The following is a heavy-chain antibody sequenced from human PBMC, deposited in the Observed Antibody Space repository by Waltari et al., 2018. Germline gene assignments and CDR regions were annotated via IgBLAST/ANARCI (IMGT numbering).Heavy chain of an antibody. CDR3: AVRSYDYVWGSRFDY. CDR2: INHSGST. J-gene: IGHJ4*02. V-gene: IGHV4-34*01. D-gene: IGHD3-16*01. CDR1: GGSFSGYY. Sequence: QVQLQPWGAGLLKPSETLSLPCAVYGGSFSGYYWSWIRPPPGKGLEWIGEINHSGSTNYNPSLKSRVTISVDTSKNQFSLKLSSVTAADTAVYYCAVRSYDYVWGSRFDYWGQGTLVTVSS.